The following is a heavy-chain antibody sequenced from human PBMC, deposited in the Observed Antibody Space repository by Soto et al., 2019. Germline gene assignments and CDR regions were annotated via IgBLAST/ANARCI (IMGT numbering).Heavy chain of an antibody. Sequence: PSETLSLTCTVSGGSICSYYWSWIRQPPGRGLEWIGYIYYSGSTNYNPSLKSRVTISVDTSKNQFSLKLSSVTAADTAVYYCAGTRGYCSGGSCPTVVDYWGQGTLVTVSS. CDR2: IYYSGST. D-gene: IGHD2-15*01. J-gene: IGHJ4*02. CDR1: GGSICSYY. V-gene: IGHV4-59*01. CDR3: AGTRGYCSGGSCPTVVDY.